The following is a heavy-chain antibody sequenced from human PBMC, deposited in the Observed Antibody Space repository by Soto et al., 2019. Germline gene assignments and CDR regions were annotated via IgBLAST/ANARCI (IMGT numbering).Heavy chain of an antibody. D-gene: IGHD3-22*01. CDR1: GFTFSSYA. CDR2: ISGSGGST. J-gene: IGHJ4*02. Sequence: GGSLRLSCAASGFTFSSYAMSWVRQAPGKGLEWVSAISGSGGSTYYADSVKGRFTISRDNSKNTLYLQMNSLRAEDTAVYYCAKDTGYDSSGSYYFDYWGQGTLVTVSS. CDR3: AKDTGYDSSGSYYFDY. V-gene: IGHV3-23*01.